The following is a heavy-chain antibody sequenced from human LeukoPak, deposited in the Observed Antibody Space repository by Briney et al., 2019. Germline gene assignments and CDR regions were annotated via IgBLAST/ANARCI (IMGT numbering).Heavy chain of an antibody. V-gene: IGHV3-7*03. D-gene: IGHD1-14*01. CDR2: IKQDGSEK. CDR3: ARDVLAAGATGTFDT. CDR1: TFTFSNYW. J-gene: IGHJ3*02. Sequence: GGSLRLSCAASTFTFSNYWMSWVRQDPGKGLEWVANIKQDGSEKYYVDSVKGRFTISRDNAKTSLYLQMDSLRAEDTAVYYCARDVLAAGATGTFDTWGQGTMVTVSS.